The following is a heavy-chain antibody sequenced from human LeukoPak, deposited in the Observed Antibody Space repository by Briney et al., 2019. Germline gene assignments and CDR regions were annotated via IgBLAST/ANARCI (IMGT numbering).Heavy chain of an antibody. CDR3: ATVKPDVDIVATIFDY. V-gene: IGHV1-8*03. J-gene: IGHJ4*02. CDR1: GYTFTSYD. D-gene: IGHD5-12*01. CDR2: MNPNSGNT. Sequence: VASVKVSCKASGYTFTSYDINWVRQATGQGLEWMGWMNPNSGNTGYAQKFQGRVTITRNTSISTAYMELSSLRSEDTAVYYCATVKPDVDIVATIFDYWGQGTLVTVSS.